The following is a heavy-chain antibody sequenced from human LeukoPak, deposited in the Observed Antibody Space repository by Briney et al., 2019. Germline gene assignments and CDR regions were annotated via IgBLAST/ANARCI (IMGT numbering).Heavy chain of an antibody. CDR1: GGSISSSSYY. V-gene: IGHV4-39*07. CDR3: ARVGVDTATRGAFDI. Sequence: SETLSLTCTVSGGSISSSSYYWGWICQPPGKGLEWIGSIYYSGSTYYNPSLKSRVTISVDTSKNQLSLKLSSVTAADTAVYYCARVGVDTATRGAFDIWGQGTMVTVSS. D-gene: IGHD5-18*01. CDR2: IYYSGST. J-gene: IGHJ3*02.